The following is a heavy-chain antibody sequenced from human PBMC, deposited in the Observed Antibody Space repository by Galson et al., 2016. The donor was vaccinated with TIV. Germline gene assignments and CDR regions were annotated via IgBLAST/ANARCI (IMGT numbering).Heavy chain of an antibody. Sequence: SVKVSCKASGGIFSTYAITWVRQAPGQGLEWMGRLISMFGTPNYAQKFQGRVTITADESRSTAYMELSSLRSEDTAVYYCAGVSGWLRSLDYYYYGMDVWGQGTTVTVSS. D-gene: IGHD6-19*01. CDR3: AGVSGWLRSLDYYYYGMDV. J-gene: IGHJ6*02. CDR1: GGIFSTYA. V-gene: IGHV1-69*13. CDR2: LISMFGTP.